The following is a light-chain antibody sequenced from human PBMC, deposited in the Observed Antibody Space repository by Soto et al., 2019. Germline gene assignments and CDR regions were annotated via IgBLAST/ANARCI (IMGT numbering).Light chain of an antibody. J-gene: IGLJ1*01. Sequence: QSALTQPASVSGSPGQSITISCTGTSTDIGAYNYVSWYQQHPGKAPKLVIYDVSNRPSGVSNRFSGSKSGNTASLTISGLQADDEADYYCSSYAASTSFYFATGTQLTVL. CDR1: STDIGAYNY. CDR3: SSYAASTSFY. V-gene: IGLV2-14*01. CDR2: DVS.